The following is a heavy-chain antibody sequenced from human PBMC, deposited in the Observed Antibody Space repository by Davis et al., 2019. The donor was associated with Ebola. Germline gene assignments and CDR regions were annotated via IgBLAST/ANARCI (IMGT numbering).Heavy chain of an antibody. CDR3: ARDSLGGDIVLIYFDY. V-gene: IGHV3-30-3*01. D-gene: IGHD2-8*01. J-gene: IGHJ4*02. CDR2: ISYDGNNK. Sequence: GGSLRLSCAVSGFTFSKFDMHWVRQAPGKGLEWVAIISYDGNNKYYADSVKGRFTISRDNSKNTLYLQMNSLRDEDTAVYYCARDSLGGDIVLIYFDYWGQGTLVTVSS. CDR1: GFTFSKFD.